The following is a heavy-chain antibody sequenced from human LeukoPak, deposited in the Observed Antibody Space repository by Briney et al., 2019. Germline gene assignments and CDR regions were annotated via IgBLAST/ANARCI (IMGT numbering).Heavy chain of an antibody. V-gene: IGHV3-21*01. D-gene: IGHD3-3*01. Sequence: GGSLRLSCAASGFTFSSYWMNWARQAPGKGLEWVSSISSSSYIYYADSVKGRFTISRDNAKNSLYLQMNSLRAEDTAVYYCARDRGYYDFWSGLYYFDYWGQGTLVTVSS. CDR3: ARDRGYYDFWSGLYYFDY. CDR1: GFTFSSYW. J-gene: IGHJ4*02. CDR2: ISSSSYI.